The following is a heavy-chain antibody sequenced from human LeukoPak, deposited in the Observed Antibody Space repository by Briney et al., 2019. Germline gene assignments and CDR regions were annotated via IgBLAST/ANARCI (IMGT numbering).Heavy chain of an antibody. CDR1: GGTFISNA. CDR3: ASGRKNTGTTYCFRP. Sequence: GASVKVSCKASGGTFISNAITWVRQAPGQGLERMGRIIPIFGITDYAQKFQGRVTITADKSTSTAHMEFSSLRSEDTAVYYCASGRKNTGTTYCFRPWGQGTLITVSS. D-gene: IGHD1-14*01. J-gene: IGHJ5*02. V-gene: IGHV1-69*04. CDR2: IIPIFGIT.